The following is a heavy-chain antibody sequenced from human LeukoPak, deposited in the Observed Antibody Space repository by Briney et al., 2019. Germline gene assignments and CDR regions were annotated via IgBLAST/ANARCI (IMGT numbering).Heavy chain of an antibody. D-gene: IGHD1-26*01. Sequence: PSETLSLTCTVSGGSISSSSYYWGWIRQPPGKGLEWIGSIYYSGSTYYNPSLKSRVTISVDTPKNQFSLKLSSVTAADTAVYYCARTWELLDYWGQGTLVTVSS. V-gene: IGHV4-39*01. J-gene: IGHJ4*02. CDR3: ARTWELLDY. CDR2: IYYSGST. CDR1: GGSISSSSYY.